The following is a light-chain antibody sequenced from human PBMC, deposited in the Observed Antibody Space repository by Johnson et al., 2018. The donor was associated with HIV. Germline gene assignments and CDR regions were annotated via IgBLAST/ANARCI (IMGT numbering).Light chain of an antibody. V-gene: IGLV1-51*01. CDR2: ENN. Sequence: QSVLTQPPSVSAAPGQKVTISCSGSSSNIGNNYVSWYQQLPGTAPTLLLHENNKRPSGIPDRFSGSKSCTSATLGIPGLPTGDAADYYCGTWDSSLSVFNFFGTGTKVTVL. CDR3: GTWDSSLSVFNF. CDR1: SSNIGNNY. J-gene: IGLJ1*01.